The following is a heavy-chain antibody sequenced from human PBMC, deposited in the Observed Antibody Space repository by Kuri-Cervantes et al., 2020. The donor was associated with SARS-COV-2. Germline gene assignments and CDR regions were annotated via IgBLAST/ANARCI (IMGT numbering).Heavy chain of an antibody. V-gene: IGHV5-51*01. CDR1: GYSFTSYW. CDR3: ARSDIFDL. D-gene: IGHD3-9*01. CDR2: IYPGDSNT. J-gene: IGHJ5*02. Sequence: GESLKISCKGSGYSFTSYWIGWVRQMPGKGLEWLGIIYPGDSNTRHSPSFLGQATISADKSIQTAFLHWNSLKASDTAMYYCARSDIFDLWGQGTLVTVSS.